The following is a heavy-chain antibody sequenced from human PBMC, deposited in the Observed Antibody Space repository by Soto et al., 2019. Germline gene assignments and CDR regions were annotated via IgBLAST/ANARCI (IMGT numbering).Heavy chain of an antibody. CDR3: ARDPHEFLISYFFDP. J-gene: IGHJ5*02. CDR2: ISAYNGQT. CDR1: GYPFDTYG. V-gene: IGHV1-18*01. Sequence: ASVKVSCKASGYPFDTYGINWVRQAPGQRPEWMGWISAYNGQTDYAQNFQGRVTMATDTSTNTAYMELRNLRSDDTAVYYCARDPHEFLISYFFDPWGPGPRFIVSS. D-gene: IGHD3-3*01.